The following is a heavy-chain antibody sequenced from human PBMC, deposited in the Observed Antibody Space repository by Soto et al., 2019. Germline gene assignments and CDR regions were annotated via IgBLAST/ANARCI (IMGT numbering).Heavy chain of an antibody. CDR3: ASLTGGGYFQH. Sequence: SETLSLTCTVSGGSISSGDYYWSWIRQPPGKGLEWIGYIYYSGSTYYNPSLKSRVTISVDTSKNQFSLKLSSVTAADTAVYYCASLTGGGYFQHWGQGTLVTVSS. J-gene: IGHJ1*01. D-gene: IGHD2-15*01. CDR2: IYYSGST. V-gene: IGHV4-30-4*01. CDR1: GGSISSGDYY.